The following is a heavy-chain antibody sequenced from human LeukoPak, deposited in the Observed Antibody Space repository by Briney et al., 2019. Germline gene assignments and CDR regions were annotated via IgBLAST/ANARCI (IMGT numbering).Heavy chain of an antibody. D-gene: IGHD5-18*01. Sequence: GGSLRLSCAASGFTFSSYWMSWVRQAPGKGLEWVANIKQDGSEKYYVDSVKGRFTISRDDSKSITYLQMNSLKTEDTAVYYCTRDLYSYGFDYWGQGTLVTVSS. CDR3: TRDLYSYGFDY. CDR2: IKQDGSEK. CDR1: GFTFSSYW. J-gene: IGHJ4*02. V-gene: IGHV3-7*03.